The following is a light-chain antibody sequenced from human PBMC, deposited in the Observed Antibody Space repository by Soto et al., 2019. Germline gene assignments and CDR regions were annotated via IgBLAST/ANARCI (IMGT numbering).Light chain of an antibody. V-gene: IGKV1-39*01. CDR1: QSISSY. CDR2: AAS. J-gene: IGKJ5*01. Sequence: IQFTQSPSSLSASVGERFTITCRASQSISSYLNWYQQRPGKAPKLLIYAASSLQSGVPSRFSGSGSGTDFTLTISSLQPEDFATYYCQQSYSTPITFGQGTRLEIK. CDR3: QQSYSTPIT.